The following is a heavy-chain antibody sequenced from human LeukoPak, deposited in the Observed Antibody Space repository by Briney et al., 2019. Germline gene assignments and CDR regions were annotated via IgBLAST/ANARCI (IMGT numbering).Heavy chain of an antibody. V-gene: IGHV4-39*01. Sequence: PSETLSLTCTVSGGSISRTSYYWGWIRQPPGKGLEWIGSLFYSGSTYYNPSLKSRLTISVDTSKTQFSLKLSSVTAVDTVVSYCARTSAYRGADCYSTFDYWGQGTLVTVSS. D-gene: IGHD2-21*02. CDR3: ARTSAYRGADCYSTFDY. CDR2: LFYSGST. J-gene: IGHJ4*02. CDR1: GGSISRTSYY.